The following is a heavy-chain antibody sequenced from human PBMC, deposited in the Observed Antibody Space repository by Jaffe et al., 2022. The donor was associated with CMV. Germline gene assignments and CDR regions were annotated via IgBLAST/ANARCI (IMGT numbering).Heavy chain of an antibody. CDR1: GYIFSSYG. CDR2: ISGYNGKT. Sequence: QVQLVQSGAEVKKPGASVKVSCKASGYIFSSYGITWVRQAPGQGPEWMGWISGYNGKTNYAQRLQGRVTMTMDTPTSIVSSTLYMELRSLRSDDTAVYYCARAHLGATVLTPDNWGQGTLVTVSS. J-gene: IGHJ4*02. V-gene: IGHV1-18*01. D-gene: IGHD3-10*01. CDR3: ARAHLGATVLTPDN.